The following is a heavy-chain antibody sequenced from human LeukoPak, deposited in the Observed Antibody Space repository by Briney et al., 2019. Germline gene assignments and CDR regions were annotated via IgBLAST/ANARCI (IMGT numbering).Heavy chain of an antibody. D-gene: IGHD2-15*01. J-gene: IGHJ6*02. CDR3: AKGLRVGAANYHGMDV. CDR1: GFTFSSYG. Sequence: GGSLRLSCAASGFTFSSYGMHWVRQAPGKGLEWVAVISYDGSNKYYADSVKGRFTISRDNSKNTLYLQMNSLRAEDTAVYYCAKGLRVGAANYHGMDVWGQGTTVTVSS. CDR2: ISYDGSNK. V-gene: IGHV3-30*18.